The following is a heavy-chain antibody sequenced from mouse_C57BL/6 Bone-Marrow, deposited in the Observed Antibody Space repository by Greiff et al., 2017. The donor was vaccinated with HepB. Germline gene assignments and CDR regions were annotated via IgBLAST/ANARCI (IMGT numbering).Heavy chain of an antibody. D-gene: IGHD1-2*01. CDR1: GYTFTSYW. CDR2: IYPGSGST. J-gene: IGHJ2*01. V-gene: IGHV1-55*01. Sequence: QVQLQQPGAELVKPGASVKMSCKASGYTFTSYWITWVKQRPGQGLEWIGDIYPGSGSTNYNEKFKSKATLTVDTSSSTAYMQLSSLTSEDSAVYYCERRNCTTTASFYYFDYWGQGTTLTVSS. CDR3: ERRNCTTTASFYYFDY.